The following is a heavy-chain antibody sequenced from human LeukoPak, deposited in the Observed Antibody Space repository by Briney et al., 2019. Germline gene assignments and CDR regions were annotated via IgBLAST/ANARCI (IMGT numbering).Heavy chain of an antibody. J-gene: IGHJ4*02. V-gene: IGHV1-2*02. CDR3: ARAAAPWDLDF. CDR2: INPNSGAT. CDR1: GYTFTGYY. Sequence: GASVKVSCQASGYTFTGYYMHWVRQAPGQGLEWMGWINPNSGATKYAQKFQGRVTMTRDTSISTAYMELSSLSSDDTAVYYCARAAAPWDLDFWGQGTLVTVSS. D-gene: IGHD1-26*01.